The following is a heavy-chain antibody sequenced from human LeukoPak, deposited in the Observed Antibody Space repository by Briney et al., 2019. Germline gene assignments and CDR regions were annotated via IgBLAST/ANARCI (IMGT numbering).Heavy chain of an antibody. CDR2: INHSGST. D-gene: IGHD2-21*02. Sequence: SETLSLTCAVYGGSFSGYYWSWIRQPPGKGLEWIGEINHSGSTNYNPSLKSRVTISVDTSKNQFSLKLSSVTAADTALYYCARRWGVTYFDYWGQGTLVTVSS. J-gene: IGHJ4*02. V-gene: IGHV4-34*01. CDR3: ARRWGVTYFDY. CDR1: GGSFSGYY.